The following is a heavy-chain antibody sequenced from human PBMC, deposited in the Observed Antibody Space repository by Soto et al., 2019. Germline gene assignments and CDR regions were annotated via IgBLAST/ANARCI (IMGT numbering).Heavy chain of an antibody. CDR2: ISGSGGTT. D-gene: IGHD2-2*01. CDR3: AKLQGYCTTTSCYPLDF. Sequence: PGGSLRLSCAASGFTFSSYAMSWVRQAPGKGLEWVSAISGSGGTTYYADSVKGRFTISRDNSKNTLYLQMDSLRAEDTAVYYCAKLQGYCTTTSCYPLDFWGQGTLVTVSS. J-gene: IGHJ4*02. V-gene: IGHV3-23*01. CDR1: GFTFSSYA.